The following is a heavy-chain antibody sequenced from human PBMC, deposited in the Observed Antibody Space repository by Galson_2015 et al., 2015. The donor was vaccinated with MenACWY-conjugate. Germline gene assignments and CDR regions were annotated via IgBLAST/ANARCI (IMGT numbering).Heavy chain of an antibody. V-gene: IGHV3-53*01. J-gene: IGHJ4*02. CDR2: LYDDGTS. CDR3: AKIVRHPVGPYFDS. Sequence: SLRLSCEASGFSVTSPFMGWVRQAPGKGLEWVALLYDDGTSSYADSVQGRFTISRDTLRNSLSLQMHGLRAEDTAMYFCAKIVRHPVGPYFDSWGQGTLVLVSS. CDR1: GFSVTSPF. D-gene: IGHD2-21*01.